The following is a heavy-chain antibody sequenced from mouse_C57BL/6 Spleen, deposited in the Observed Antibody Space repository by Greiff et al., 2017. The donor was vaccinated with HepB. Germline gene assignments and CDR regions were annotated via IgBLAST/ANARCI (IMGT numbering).Heavy chain of an antibody. J-gene: IGHJ2*01. Sequence: EVQVVESGGGLVKPGGSLKLSCAASGFTFSSYAMYWVRQTPEKRLEWVATISDGGSYTYYPDNVKGRFTISRDNAKNNLYLQMSHLKSEDTAMYYCARERGSGSPFFDYWGQGTTLTVSS. CDR1: GFTFSSYA. V-gene: IGHV5-4*01. D-gene: IGHD3-2*02. CDR2: ISDGGSYT. CDR3: ARERGSGSPFFDY.